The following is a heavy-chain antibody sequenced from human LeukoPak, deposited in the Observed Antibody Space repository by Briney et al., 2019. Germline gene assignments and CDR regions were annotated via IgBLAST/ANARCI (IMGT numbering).Heavy chain of an antibody. V-gene: IGHV3-15*01. D-gene: IGHD2-8*01. J-gene: IGHJ4*02. CDR3: ISYGEREGVAWAWSRFDY. CDR1: GFTFSNAW. Sequence: GGSLRLFCTASGFTFSNAWMSWVRQAPGKGREWVGRIKSKTDDGTTDHAAPVKGRLTISRDDSKNTLYLQMNSQKTEETAEYYCISYGEREGVAWAWSRFDYWGQGTLVTVSS. CDR2: IKSKTDDGTT.